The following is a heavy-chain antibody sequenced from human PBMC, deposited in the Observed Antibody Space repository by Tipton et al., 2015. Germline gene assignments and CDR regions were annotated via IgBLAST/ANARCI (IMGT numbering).Heavy chain of an antibody. V-gene: IGHV4-59*01. D-gene: IGHD3-22*01. Sequence: TLSLTCSVSGDSMSRYFWHWVRQSPGKGLEWLGCVYFSGNTYHNPSLKSRVTISLDTSKKQFSLSLTSVTAADSAVYYCARLTGDYYDSATYDPTYIDYWGQGILVSVSS. CDR2: VYFSGNT. J-gene: IGHJ4*02. CDR1: GDSMSRYF. CDR3: ARLTGDYYDSATYDPTYIDY.